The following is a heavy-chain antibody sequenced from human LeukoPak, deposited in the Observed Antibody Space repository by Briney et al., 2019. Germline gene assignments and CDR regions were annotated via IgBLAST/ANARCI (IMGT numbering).Heavy chain of an antibody. CDR3: ARDHVEIVVVPAARDEMGHDKVYYYYYMDV. Sequence: GASVKVSCKASGYTFTSYGISWVRQAPGQGLEWMGWISAYNGNTNYAQKLQGRVTMTTDTSTSTAYMELRSLRSDDTAVYYCARDHVEIVVVPAARDEMGHDKVYYYYYMDVWGKGTTVTVSS. J-gene: IGHJ6*03. V-gene: IGHV1-18*01. CDR2: ISAYNGNT. D-gene: IGHD2-2*03. CDR1: GYTFTSYG.